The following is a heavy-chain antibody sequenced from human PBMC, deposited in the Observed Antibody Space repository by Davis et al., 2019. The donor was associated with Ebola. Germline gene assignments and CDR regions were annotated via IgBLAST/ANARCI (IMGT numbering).Heavy chain of an antibody. CDR2: ISSSASHI. V-gene: IGHV3-21*04. J-gene: IGHJ4*02. CDR1: GFTFSSYS. Sequence: PGGSLRLSCAASGFTFSSYSMNWVRQAPGKGLEWVSYISSSASHIYYADSVKGRFTISRDNAKNSLYLQMNSLRVEDTAVFYCAEGGTNNFLGANWGQGTLVTVSS. D-gene: IGHD2-8*01. CDR3: AEGGTNNFLGAN.